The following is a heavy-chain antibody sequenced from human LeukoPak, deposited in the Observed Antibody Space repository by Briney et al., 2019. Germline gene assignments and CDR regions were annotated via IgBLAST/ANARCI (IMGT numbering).Heavy chain of an antibody. CDR3: APHHDVVSHLIG. V-gene: IGHV3-30*03. CDR1: GFTFTSHG. J-gene: IGHJ4*02. CDR2: ISWDGSNT. Sequence: PGGSLRLSCAASGFTFTSHGMHWVRQAPGKGLEWVAVISWDGSNTFYADSVKGRFTISRDNFKNTLDLQMNSLRPEDTAVYYCAPHHDVVSHLIGWGQGTQVIVSS. D-gene: IGHD5/OR15-5a*01.